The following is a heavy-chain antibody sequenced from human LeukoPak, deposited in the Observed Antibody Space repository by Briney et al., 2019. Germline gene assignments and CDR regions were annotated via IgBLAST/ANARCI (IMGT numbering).Heavy chain of an antibody. V-gene: IGHV4-38-2*01. CDR3: ARHYSDIVGDYYFDY. CDR2: VYRTGNT. Sequence: SETLSLTCAVSGYSISIGYYWGWIRQPPGKGLEWIGSVYRTGNTYYNLSLKSRVTISVDTSKNQFSLKADSVTAADTAVYYCARHYSDIVGDYYFDYWGQGTLVTVSS. CDR1: GYSISIGYY. D-gene: IGHD2-15*01. J-gene: IGHJ4*02.